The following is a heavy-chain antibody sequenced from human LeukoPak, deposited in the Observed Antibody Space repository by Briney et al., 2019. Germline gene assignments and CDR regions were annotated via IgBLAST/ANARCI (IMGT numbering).Heavy chain of an antibody. CDR1: GFTFSDYY. Sequence: GGSLRLPCAASGFTFSDYYMTWIRQAPGKGLEWVSYISSSSTYTNYADSVKGRFTISRDNAKNALSLQMNSLRAEDTAVYYCARSWNVDWFASWGQGTLVTVSS. D-gene: IGHD1-1*01. J-gene: IGHJ5*01. CDR2: ISSSSTYT. CDR3: ARSWNVDWFAS. V-gene: IGHV3-11*03.